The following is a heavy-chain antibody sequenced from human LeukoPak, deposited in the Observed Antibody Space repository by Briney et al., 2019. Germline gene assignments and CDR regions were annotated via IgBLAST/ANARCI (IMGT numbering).Heavy chain of an antibody. D-gene: IGHD3-22*01. J-gene: IGHJ5*02. Sequence: ASVKVSCKASGYTFTSYYMHWVRQAPGQGLEWMGIINPSGGSTSYAQKFQGRVTMTRDTSTSTVYMELSSLRSEDTAVYYCARGGPFYYYDSSGPTRWFDPWGQGTLVIVSS. CDR3: ARGGPFYYYDSSGPTRWFDP. CDR1: GYTFTSYY. V-gene: IGHV1-46*01. CDR2: INPSGGST.